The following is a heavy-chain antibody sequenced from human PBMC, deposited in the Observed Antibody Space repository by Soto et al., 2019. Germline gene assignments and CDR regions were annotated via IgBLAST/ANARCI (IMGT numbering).Heavy chain of an antibody. Sequence: PGGSLRLSCAASGFTFSSFAMSWVRQAPGKGLEWVSVISDSGGSTYYADSVKGRFTISRDNSKSTLYLQMNSLRGDDTAIYYWAKAISVFYPPSDYGGKETQVTVPS. CDR3: AKAISVFYPPSDY. J-gene: IGHJ4*02. CDR2: ISDSGGST. V-gene: IGHV3-23*01. D-gene: IGHD3-22*01. CDR1: GFTFSSFA.